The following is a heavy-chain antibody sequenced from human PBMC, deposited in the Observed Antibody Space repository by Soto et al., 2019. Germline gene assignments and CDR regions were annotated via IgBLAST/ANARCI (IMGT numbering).Heavy chain of an antibody. Sequence: QVQLVQSGAEVKKPGASLKVSCKASGYTFSNFGVSWVRQAPGQGLEWPGWINPDNGDTNYGQKFQGRATMTTDTVTNTAYMEVRGLRSDDTAVYYCARGVRVSAYLDYYMDVWGEGTTVTVSS. D-gene: IGHD3-10*02. J-gene: IGHJ6*03. CDR2: INPDNGDT. CDR1: GYTFSNFG. V-gene: IGHV1-18*01. CDR3: ARGVRVSAYLDYYMDV.